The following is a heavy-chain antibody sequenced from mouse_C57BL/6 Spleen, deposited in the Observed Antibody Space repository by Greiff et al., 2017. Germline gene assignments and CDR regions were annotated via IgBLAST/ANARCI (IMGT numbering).Heavy chain of an antibody. CDR1: GYAFSSSW. V-gene: IGHV1-82*01. J-gene: IGHJ2*01. CDR2: IYPGDGDT. Sequence: QVQLQQSGPELVKPGASVKISCKASGYAFSSSWMNWVKQRPGKGLEWIGRIYPGDGDTNYNGKFKGKATLTADKSSSTAYMQLSSLTSEDSAVYFCARWGIYDGYPDYWGQGTTLTVSS. CDR3: ARWGIYDGYPDY. D-gene: IGHD2-3*01.